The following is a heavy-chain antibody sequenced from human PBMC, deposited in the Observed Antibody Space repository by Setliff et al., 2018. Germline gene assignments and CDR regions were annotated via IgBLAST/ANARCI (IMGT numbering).Heavy chain of an antibody. Sequence: ASVKVSCKASGYTFTNYGVTWVRQAPGQGLEWMGWIGAYNGNTYNAHKFQGRVTMTSDTSTSTAYMELRSLSSDDTAIYYCARNIVPLNGGQGTLGTVSS. CDR3: ARNIVPLN. D-gene: IGHD5-12*01. CDR2: IGAYNGNT. V-gene: IGHV1-18*01. J-gene: IGHJ4*02. CDR1: GYTFTNYG.